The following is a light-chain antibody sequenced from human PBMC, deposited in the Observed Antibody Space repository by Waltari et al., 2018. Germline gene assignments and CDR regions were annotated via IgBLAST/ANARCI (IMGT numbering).Light chain of an antibody. V-gene: IGKV1-5*03. Sequence: DIQMTQSPSTLSASVGDSVTITCRASQSISYWLAWYQQKPGKVPKVLIYKASSLESGVPSRFSGSGSGTEFTLTISSLQPDDFATYYCQQYNSAFTWTFGQGTKVEIK. CDR1: QSISYW. CDR3: QQYNSAFTWT. J-gene: IGKJ1*01. CDR2: KAS.